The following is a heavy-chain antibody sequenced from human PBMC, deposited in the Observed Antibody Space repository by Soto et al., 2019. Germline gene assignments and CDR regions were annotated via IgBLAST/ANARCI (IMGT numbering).Heavy chain of an antibody. CDR3: ARAPVVARRENWFAP. Sequence: GGSLRLSCAASGFTFSSYSMNWVRQAPGKGLEWVSSISSSSSYIYYADSVKGRFTISRDNAKNSLYLQMNSLRAEDTAVYYCARAPVVARRENWFAPWGQGTLVTVSS. J-gene: IGHJ5*02. CDR2: ISSSSSYI. CDR1: GFTFSSYS. V-gene: IGHV3-21*01. D-gene: IGHD6-6*01.